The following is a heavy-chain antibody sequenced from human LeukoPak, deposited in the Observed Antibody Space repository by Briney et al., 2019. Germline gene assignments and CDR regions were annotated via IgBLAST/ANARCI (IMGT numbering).Heavy chain of an antibody. CDR2: IYYSGST. D-gene: IGHD2-2*01. J-gene: IGHJ6*03. Sequence: TSETLSLTCAVSGYSISSGYYWGWIRQPPGKGLEWIGSIYYSGSTYYNPSLKSRVTISVDTSKNQFSLKLSSVTAADTAVYYCARHLGYCSSTSCQYYYYYYMDVWGKGTTVTVSS. CDR1: GYSISSGYY. CDR3: ARHLGYCSSTSCQYYYYYYMDV. V-gene: IGHV4-38-2*01.